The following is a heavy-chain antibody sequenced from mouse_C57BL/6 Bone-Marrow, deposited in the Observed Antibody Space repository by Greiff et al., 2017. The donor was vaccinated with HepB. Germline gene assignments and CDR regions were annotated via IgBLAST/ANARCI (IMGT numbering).Heavy chain of an antibody. CDR1: GYTFTSYT. Sequence: VQLQQSGAELARPGASVKMSCKASGYTFTSYTMHWVKQRPGQGLEWIGYINPSSGYTKYNQKFKDKATLTADKSSSTAYMQLSSLTSEDSAVYYCARWGITTVVATSRWYFDVWGTGTTVTVSS. V-gene: IGHV1-4*01. J-gene: IGHJ1*03. D-gene: IGHD1-1*01. CDR2: INPSSGYT. CDR3: ARWGITTVVATSRWYFDV.